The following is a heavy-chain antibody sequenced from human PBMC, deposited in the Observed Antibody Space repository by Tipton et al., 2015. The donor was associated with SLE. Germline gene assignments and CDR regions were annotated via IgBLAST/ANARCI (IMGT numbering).Heavy chain of an antibody. J-gene: IGHJ4*02. V-gene: IGHV4-59*06. Sequence: TLSLTCTVSGGSISSYYWSWIRQPPGRGLEWIGYMYYSGSTYYNPSLKSRVSISVDTSKNQFSLKLSSLTAADTAVYYCARGRRGYTAYVVPDYWGQGTQVTVSS. CDR3: ARGRRGYTAYVVPDY. CDR2: MYYSGST. CDR1: GGSISSYY. D-gene: IGHD5-12*01.